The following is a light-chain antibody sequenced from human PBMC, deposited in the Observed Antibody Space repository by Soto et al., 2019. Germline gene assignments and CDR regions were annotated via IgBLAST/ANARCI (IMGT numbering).Light chain of an antibody. CDR1: SSDIGAYDH. V-gene: IGLV2-14*01. CDR2: SVS. J-gene: IGLJ1*01. CDR3: IPYTVSRSYV. Sequence: QSALTQPASVSGSPGQSITISCSGTSSDIGAYDHVAWFQQFPGKTPKLVIYSVSNRPSGVSYRFSGSKSGNTASLTISGLQADDEADYYGIPYTVSRSYVFGRGTKVTGL.